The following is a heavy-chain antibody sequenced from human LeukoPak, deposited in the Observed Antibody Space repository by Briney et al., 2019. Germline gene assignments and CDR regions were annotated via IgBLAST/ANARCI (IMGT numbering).Heavy chain of an antibody. CDR2: IYSSGST. D-gene: IGHD2-2*01. Sequence: TSETLSLTCTVSAGSISSSTYFWAWIRQPPGKGLEWIGCIYSSGSTYYNPSLKSRVTISVDSSKNQFSLRLNSVTAADTAVYYCARHARERYFSRTRCSGDYYGMDFWGQGTTVTVSS. CDR1: AGSISSSTYF. J-gene: IGHJ6*02. CDR3: ARHARERYFSRTRCSGDYYGMDF. V-gene: IGHV4-39*01.